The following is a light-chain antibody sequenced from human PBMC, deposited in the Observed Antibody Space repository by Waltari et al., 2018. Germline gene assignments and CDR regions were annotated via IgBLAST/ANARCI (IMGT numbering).Light chain of an antibody. J-gene: IGLJ3*02. CDR2: GVY. V-gene: IGLV2-11*01. Sequence: QSVLTQPRSVSGSPGQSVAISCTGTSSDVGAYDYVSWYQQYPGKAPKVMIYGVYKGPSGVPVRFSGSKSGNSASLTISGLQAEDEADYDCCSYANAKWVFGGGTRLTVL. CDR1: SSDVGAYDY. CDR3: CSYANAKWV.